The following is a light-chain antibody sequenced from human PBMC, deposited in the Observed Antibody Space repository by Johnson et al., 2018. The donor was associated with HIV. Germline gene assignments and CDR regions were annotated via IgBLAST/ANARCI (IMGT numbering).Light chain of an antibody. CDR2: DNN. CDR1: SSNIGNNY. Sequence: QSVLTQPPSVSAAPGQKVTISCSVSSSNIGNNYVSWYQQLPGTAPKLLIYDNNKRPSGIPDRFSGSKSGTSATLGITGLQTGDEADYYCGTWDNSLSSYVFGTGTKVTVL. J-gene: IGLJ1*01. V-gene: IGLV1-51*01. CDR3: GTWDNSLSSYV.